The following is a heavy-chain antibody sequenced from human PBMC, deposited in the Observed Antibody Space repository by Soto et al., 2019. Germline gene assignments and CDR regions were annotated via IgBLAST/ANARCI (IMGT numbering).Heavy chain of an antibody. V-gene: IGHV4-30-2*01. CDR3: ARDQRDGWWFDP. J-gene: IGHJ5*02. D-gene: IGHD3-10*01. CDR2: IYHSGST. Sequence: PSDTPSITSVVSGDSISSGGDSGNWIRQPPGKGLEWIGYIYHSGSTLYNPSLKSRVTISVDKSNNHFSLNLRSVTAADTAVYYCARDQRDGWWFDPWGQGTLVTVSS. CDR1: GDSISSGGDS.